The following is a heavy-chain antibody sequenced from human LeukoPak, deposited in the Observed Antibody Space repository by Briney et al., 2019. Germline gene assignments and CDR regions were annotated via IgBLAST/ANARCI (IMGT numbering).Heavy chain of an antibody. J-gene: IGHJ5*02. CDR1: SGSISTSNYY. CDR3: ARTFNWNYDH. D-gene: IGHD1-7*01. CDR2: IYYSGST. V-gene: IGHV4-61*01. Sequence: SETLSLTCTVSSGSISTSNYYWSWIRQPPGKGLEWIGYIYYSGSTNYNPSLKSRVTISVDTSKNQFSLKLSSVTAADTAVYYCARTFNWNYDHWGQGTLVTVSS.